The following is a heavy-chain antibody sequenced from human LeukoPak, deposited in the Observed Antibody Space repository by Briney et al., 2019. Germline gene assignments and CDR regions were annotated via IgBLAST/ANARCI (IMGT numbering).Heavy chain of an antibody. CDR3: ARGGISTY. V-gene: IGHV1-46*01. Sequence: ASVKVSCKASGSTFTSYYMLWMRQAPGPGLKGMGIINPSGGGTVYAQKFQGRVTMTSDTSTSTVYMELSSLRSEATTLSYFARGGISTYWGQGTLVTVSS. J-gene: IGHJ4*02. CDR1: GSTFTSYY. CDR2: INPSGGGT. D-gene: IGHD2-15*01.